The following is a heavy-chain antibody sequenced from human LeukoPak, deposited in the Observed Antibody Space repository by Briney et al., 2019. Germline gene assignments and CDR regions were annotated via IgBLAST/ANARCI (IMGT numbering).Heavy chain of an antibody. Sequence: GESLKISCKGSGYSFTSYWTAWVRQMTGKGLEWMGIIYPVDSDTRYSPSFQGQVTISADKSISNAYLQWGSLKASDTAMYYCARRHYYGSGSYPLPFDYWGQGTLVTVSS. J-gene: IGHJ4*02. D-gene: IGHD3-10*01. CDR1: GYSFTSYW. CDR3: ARRHYYGSGSYPLPFDY. V-gene: IGHV5-51*01. CDR2: IYPVDSDT.